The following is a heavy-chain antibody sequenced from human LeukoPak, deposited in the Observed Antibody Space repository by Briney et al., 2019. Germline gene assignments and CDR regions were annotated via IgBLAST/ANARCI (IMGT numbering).Heavy chain of an antibody. CDR1: GYTFTGYY. V-gene: IGHV1-2*06. D-gene: IGHD4-17*01. J-gene: IGHJ5*02. CDR3: ARAPLYYGDQNNWFDP. CDR2: INPNSGGT. Sequence: ASEKVSCKASGYTFTGYYMHWVRQAPGQGLEWMGRINPNSGGTNYAQKCHSRVTMTRDTCISTAHTELSSVRSDDTAVYYCARAPLYYGDQNNWFDPWGQGTLVTVSS.